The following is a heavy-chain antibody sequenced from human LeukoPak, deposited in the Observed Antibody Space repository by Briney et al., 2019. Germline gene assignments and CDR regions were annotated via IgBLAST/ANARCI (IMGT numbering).Heavy chain of an antibody. V-gene: IGHV3-48*03. Sequence: GGSLRLSCAASGFTFSSYEMNWVRQAPGKRLEWVSYISSSGSTIYYVDSVKGRFTISRDNAKNSLYLQMNSLRAEDTAVYYCAGDVAPIDYWGQGALVTVSS. J-gene: IGHJ4*02. CDR2: ISSSGSTI. CDR1: GFTFSSYE. CDR3: AGDVAPIDY.